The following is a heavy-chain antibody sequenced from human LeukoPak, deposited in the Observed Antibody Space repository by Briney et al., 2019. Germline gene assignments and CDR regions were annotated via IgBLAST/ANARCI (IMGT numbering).Heavy chain of an antibody. Sequence: GRSLRLSCAASGFTFSSYAMDWVRQAPGKGLEWVAVISYDGSNKYYADSVKGRFTISRDNSKNTLYLQMNSLRTEDTAVYYCARPYGGHVDYYFDYWGQGTLVTVSS. CDR3: ARPYGGHVDYYFDY. D-gene: IGHD5-12*01. V-gene: IGHV3-30-3*01. CDR2: ISYDGSNK. J-gene: IGHJ4*02. CDR1: GFTFSSYA.